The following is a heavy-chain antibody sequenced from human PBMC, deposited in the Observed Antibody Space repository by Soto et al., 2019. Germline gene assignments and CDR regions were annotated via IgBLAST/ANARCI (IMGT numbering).Heavy chain of an antibody. D-gene: IGHD3-9*01. Sequence: PSETLSLTCTVSGGSISSGGYYWSWIRQHPGKGLELIGYIYYSGSTYYNPSLKSRVTISVDTSKNQFSLELSSVTAADTAVYYCARQGTHYDILTGYSQVYYFDYWGQGTLVTVS. CDR3: ARQGTHYDILTGYSQVYYFDY. V-gene: IGHV4-31*03. CDR2: IYYSGST. J-gene: IGHJ4*02. CDR1: GGSISSGGYY.